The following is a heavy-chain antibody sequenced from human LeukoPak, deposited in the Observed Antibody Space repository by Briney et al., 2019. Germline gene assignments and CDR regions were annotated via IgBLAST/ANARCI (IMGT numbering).Heavy chain of an antibody. V-gene: IGHV3-23*01. CDR2: ISGSGGST. D-gene: IGHD3-22*01. CDR3: ARALYYYDSSGYGYFDY. CDR1: GFTFSSYA. Sequence: GGSLRLSCAASGFTFSSYAMSWVRQAPGKGLEWVSAISGSGGSTNYADSVKGRFTISRDNAKNSLYLQMNSLRAEDTAVYYCARALYYYDSSGYGYFDYWGQGTLVTVSS. J-gene: IGHJ4*02.